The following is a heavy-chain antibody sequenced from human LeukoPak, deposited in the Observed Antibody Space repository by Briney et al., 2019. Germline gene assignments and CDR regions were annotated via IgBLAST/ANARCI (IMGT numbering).Heavy chain of an antibody. J-gene: IGHJ6*03. CDR3: ARESLRYFDSAYYYMDV. CDR1: GGSISSYY. V-gene: IGHV4-59*01. D-gene: IGHD3-9*01. Sequence: SETLSLTCTVSGGSISSYYWSWIRQPPGKGLEWIGYIYYSGSTNYNPSLKSRVTISVDTCKNQFSLKLSSVTAADTAVYYCARESLRYFDSAYYYMDVWGKGTTVTVSS. CDR2: IYYSGST.